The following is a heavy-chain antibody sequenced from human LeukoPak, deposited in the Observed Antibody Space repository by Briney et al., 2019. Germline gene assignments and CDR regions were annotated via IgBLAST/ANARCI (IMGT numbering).Heavy chain of an antibody. J-gene: IGHJ6*03. CDR2: INAGNGNT. Sequence: GASVKVSCKASGYTFTSYAMHWVRQAPGQRLEWMGWINAGNGNTKYSQEFQGRVTITRDTSASTAYMELSSLRSEDMAVYYCARGRSSWPPYYMDVWGKGTTVTVSS. V-gene: IGHV1-3*03. D-gene: IGHD6-13*01. CDR1: GYTFTSYA. CDR3: ARGRSSWPPYYMDV.